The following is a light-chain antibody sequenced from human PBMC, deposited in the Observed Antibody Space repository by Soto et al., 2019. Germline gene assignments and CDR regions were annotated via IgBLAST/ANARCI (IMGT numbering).Light chain of an antibody. Sequence: IQMTQSPSTLSASVGDRVTITCRASQSISSWLAWYQQKPGKAPKLLIYKASSLESGVPSRFSGSGSGTEFTLTSSSLQPDDFATYYCQQYNSFPTFGQGTKVEIK. CDR3: QQYNSFPT. J-gene: IGKJ1*01. CDR2: KAS. V-gene: IGKV1-5*03. CDR1: QSISSW.